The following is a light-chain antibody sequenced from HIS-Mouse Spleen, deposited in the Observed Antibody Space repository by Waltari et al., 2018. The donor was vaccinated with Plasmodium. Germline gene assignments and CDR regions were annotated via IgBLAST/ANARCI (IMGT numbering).Light chain of an antibody. J-gene: IGKJ2*01. V-gene: IGKV3-15*01. CDR1: QSVSSN. CDR3: QQYNNPRTT. CDR2: GAS. Sequence: EIVMTQSPATLSVSPGERATLSCRASQSVSSNLAWYQQKPGQAPRLLIYGASTRATVIPARFSGSGSGTEFTLTISSLQSEDFAVYYCQQYNNPRTTFGQGTKLEIK.